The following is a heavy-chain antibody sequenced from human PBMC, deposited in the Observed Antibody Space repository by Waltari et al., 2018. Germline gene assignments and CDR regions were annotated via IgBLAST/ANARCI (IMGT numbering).Heavy chain of an antibody. D-gene: IGHD6-19*01. Sequence: VQLVESGGGVVQPGGSLRLSCAASGFTVSSNYMSWVRQAPGKGLEWVSVIYSGGSTYYADSVKGRFTISRDNSKNTLYLQMNSLRAEDTAVYYCARDGYSSSFYYFDYWGQGTLVTVSS. CDR2: IYSGGST. V-gene: IGHV3-66*02. CDR3: ARDGYSSSFYYFDY. J-gene: IGHJ4*02. CDR1: GFTVSSNY.